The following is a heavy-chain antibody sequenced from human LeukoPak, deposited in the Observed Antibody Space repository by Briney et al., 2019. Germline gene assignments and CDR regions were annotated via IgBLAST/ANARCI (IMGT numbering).Heavy chain of an antibody. Sequence: SETLSLTCTVSGGSISSYYWSWIRQPPGKGLEWIGYIYYSGSTNYNPSLKSRVTISVDTSKNQFSLKLSSVTAADTAVYYCARGKEYQLMGGYGMDVWGQGTTVTVSS. J-gene: IGHJ6*02. D-gene: IGHD2-2*01. CDR2: IYYSGST. CDR3: ARGKEYQLMGGYGMDV. V-gene: IGHV4-59*08. CDR1: GGSISSYY.